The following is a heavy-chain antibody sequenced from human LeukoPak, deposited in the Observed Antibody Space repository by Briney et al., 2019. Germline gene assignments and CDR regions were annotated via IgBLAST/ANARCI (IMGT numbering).Heavy chain of an antibody. CDR2: VCVVGGST. Sequence: GGSLRLSCAPSGFTFRSYAISWVRQAPGKGLEWASAVCVVGGSTYYEDSVKGRFTISRDNSKNTLYLQMNSLRAEDTAVYYCATDIPGIWMERGGTPLENWGQGTLVTVSS. CDR3: ATDIPGIWMERGGTPLEN. CDR1: GFTFRSYA. J-gene: IGHJ4*02. D-gene: IGHD1-26*01. V-gene: IGHV3-23*02.